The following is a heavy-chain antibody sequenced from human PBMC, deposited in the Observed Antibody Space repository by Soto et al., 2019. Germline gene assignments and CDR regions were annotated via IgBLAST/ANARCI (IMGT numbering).Heavy chain of an antibody. CDR3: ARGEGRLVGTWFDP. CDR2: IYYSGST. CDR1: GGSINDFY. V-gene: IGHV4-59*01. Sequence: PSETLSLTCTVSGGSINDFYWSWIRQPPGKGLEWIGYIYYSGSTDYNPSLKGRVTISVDTSKNQFSLKLRSVTAADTAVYYCARGEGRLVGTWFDPWGQGTLVTV. D-gene: IGHD5-12*01. J-gene: IGHJ5*02.